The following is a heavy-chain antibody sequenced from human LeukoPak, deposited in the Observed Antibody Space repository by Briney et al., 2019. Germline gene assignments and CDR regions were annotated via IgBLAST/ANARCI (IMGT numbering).Heavy chain of an antibody. CDR2: ISVYNGLT. Sequence: GASVKVSCKTSGYSFINYAISWVRQAPGQGLEWMGWISVYNGLTSYAQRLEGRVTLTTDTSTTTVYMELTSLRSDDTAVYYCARADFSGSGSYYPWGQGTSVIVSS. CDR3: ARADFSGSGSYYP. CDR1: GYSFINYA. D-gene: IGHD3-10*01. V-gene: IGHV1-18*01. J-gene: IGHJ5*02.